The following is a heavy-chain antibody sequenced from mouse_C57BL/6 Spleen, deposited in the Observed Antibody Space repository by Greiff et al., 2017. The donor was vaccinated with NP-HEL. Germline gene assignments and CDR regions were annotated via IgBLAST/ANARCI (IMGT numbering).Heavy chain of an antibody. CDR2: ISGGGGNT. J-gene: IGHJ2*01. Sequence: EVKLMESGGGLVKPGGSLKLSCAASGFTFSSYTMSWVRQTPEKRLEWVATISGGGGNTYYPDSVKGRFTISRDNAKNTLYLQMSSLRSEDTALYYCARHDYEGGYYFDYWGQGTTLTVSS. CDR3: ARHDYEGGYYFDY. CDR1: GFTFSSYT. D-gene: IGHD2-13*01. V-gene: IGHV5-9*01.